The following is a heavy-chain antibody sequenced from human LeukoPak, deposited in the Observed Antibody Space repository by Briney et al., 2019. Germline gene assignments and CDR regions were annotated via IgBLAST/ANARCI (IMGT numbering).Heavy chain of an antibody. Sequence: SVKVSCKASVGTFSSYAISWVRQVPGQGLEWMGGIIPIFGTANYAQKFQGRVTITADESTRTAYMELSSLRSEDTAVYYCARGETGTTGTTLRSLNYWGQGTLVTVSS. CDR2: IIPIFGTA. CDR1: VGTFSSYA. D-gene: IGHD1-1*01. J-gene: IGHJ4*02. V-gene: IGHV1-69*13. CDR3: ARGETGTTGTTLRSLNY.